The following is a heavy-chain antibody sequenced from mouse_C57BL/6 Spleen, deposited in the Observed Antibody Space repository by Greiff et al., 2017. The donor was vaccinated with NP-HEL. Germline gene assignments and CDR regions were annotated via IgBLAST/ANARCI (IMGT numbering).Heavy chain of an antibody. V-gene: IGHV14-1*01. CDR1: GFNIKDYY. CDR3: TRTGTHYYAMDY. D-gene: IGHD4-1*01. CDR2: IDPEDGDT. Sequence: VQLQQSGAELVRPGASVKLSCTASGFNIKDYYMHWVKQRPEKGLEWIGRIDPEDGDTEYAPKFQGKATMTADTSSNTAYLQLSSLTSEDTAVYYCTRTGTHYYAMDYWGQGTSVTVSS. J-gene: IGHJ4*01.